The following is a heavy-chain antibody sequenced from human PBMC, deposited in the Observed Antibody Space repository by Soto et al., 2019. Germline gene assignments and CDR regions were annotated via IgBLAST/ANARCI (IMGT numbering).Heavy chain of an antibody. D-gene: IGHD3-22*01. Sequence: GGSLRLSCAASGFTFSSYAMSWVRQAPGKGLEWVSAISGSGGSTYYADSVKGRFTISRDNSKNTLYLQMNSLRAEDTAVYYCAKLMLGDYYDSAKGAFDIWGQGTRVTVSS. CDR2: ISGSGGST. V-gene: IGHV3-23*01. J-gene: IGHJ3*02. CDR3: AKLMLGDYYDSAKGAFDI. CDR1: GFTFSSYA.